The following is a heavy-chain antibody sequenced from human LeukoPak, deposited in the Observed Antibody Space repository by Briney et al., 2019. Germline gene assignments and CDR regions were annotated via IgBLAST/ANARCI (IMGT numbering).Heavy chain of an antibody. J-gene: IGHJ4*02. V-gene: IGHV4-39*01. CDR1: DGSISSSSYY. Sequence: PSETLSLTCTVSDGSISSSSYYWGWIRQPPGTGLDWIGSINYSGSTYYNPSLKGRVTISVDTSRNQFSLKLTSVTAADTAVYYCARQIGAGRWSFDYWGQGTLVTVSS. D-gene: IGHD4-23*01. CDR3: ARQIGAGRWSFDY. CDR2: INYSGST.